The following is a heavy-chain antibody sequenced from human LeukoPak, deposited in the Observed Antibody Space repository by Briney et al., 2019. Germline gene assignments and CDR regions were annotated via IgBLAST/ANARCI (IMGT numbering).Heavy chain of an antibody. D-gene: IGHD6-6*01. CDR3: SRQRSTSTYYFGLDV. Sequence: SQTLSLTCAISGDSVSSNSASWNWIRQSPSRGLEWLGRTYYRSKWRNDYAVSVKSRITINPDTSTNQFSLQLKSATPEDTAVYYCSRQRSTSTYYFGLDVWGQGTTVTVSS. CDR2: TYYRSKWRN. V-gene: IGHV6-1*01. J-gene: IGHJ6*02. CDR1: GDSVSSNSAS.